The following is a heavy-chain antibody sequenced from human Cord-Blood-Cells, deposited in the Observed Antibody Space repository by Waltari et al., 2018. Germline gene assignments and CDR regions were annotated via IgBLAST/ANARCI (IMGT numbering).Heavy chain of an antibody. CDR1: GSSFSSAYY. CDR3: ARMGNTVTLSWFDP. V-gene: IGHV4-38-2*02. J-gene: IGHJ5*02. CDR2: IYHSGST. D-gene: IGHD4-4*01. Sequence: QLQLQESGPGLVKPSETLFLTCTVSGSSFSSAYYCAWIRQPPGKGLEWIGSIYHSGSTYYNPSLKSRVTISVDTSKNQFSLKLSSVTAADTAVYYCARMGNTVTLSWFDPWGQGTLVTVSS.